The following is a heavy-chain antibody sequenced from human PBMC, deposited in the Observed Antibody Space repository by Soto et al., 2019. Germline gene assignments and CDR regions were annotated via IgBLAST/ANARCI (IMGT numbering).Heavy chain of an antibody. J-gene: IGHJ6*02. CDR3: ARSVRRSSGWYNYYYGMDV. Sequence: GASVKVSCKASGYTFTGYYMHWVRQAPGQGLEWMGWINPNSGGTNYAQKFQGWVTMTRDTPISTAYMELSRLRSDDTAVYYCARSVRRSSGWYNYYYGMDVWGQGTTVTVSS. V-gene: IGHV1-2*04. D-gene: IGHD6-19*01. CDR2: INPNSGGT. CDR1: GYTFTGYY.